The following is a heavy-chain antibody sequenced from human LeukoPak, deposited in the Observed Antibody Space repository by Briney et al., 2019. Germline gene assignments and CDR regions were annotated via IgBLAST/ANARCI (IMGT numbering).Heavy chain of an antibody. V-gene: IGHV3-23*01. Sequence: GGSLRLSCAASGFTFSSYAMSWVRQAPGKGLEWVSAISGSGGSTYYADSVKGRFTISRDNSKNTLYLQMNSLRAEDTAVYYCARALTLYDFWSGDFDYWGQGTLVTVSS. J-gene: IGHJ4*02. CDR1: GFTFSSYA. CDR3: ARALTLYDFWSGDFDY. CDR2: ISGSGGST. D-gene: IGHD3-3*01.